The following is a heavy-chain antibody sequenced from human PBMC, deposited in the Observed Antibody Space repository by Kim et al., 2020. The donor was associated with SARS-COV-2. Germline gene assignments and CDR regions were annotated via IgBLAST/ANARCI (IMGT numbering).Heavy chain of an antibody. J-gene: IGHJ6*02. D-gene: IGHD3-9*01. Sequence: GGSLRLSCAASGFTFSSYGMHWVRQAPGKGLEWVAVISYDGSNKYYADSVKGRFTISRDNSKNTPYLQMNSLRAEDTAVYYCAKAVGWVQNNKDYDILTGYNLRLYYYGMDVWGQGTTVTVSS. CDR2: ISYDGSNK. CDR3: AKAVGWVQNNKDYDILTGYNLRLYYYGMDV. CDR1: GFTFSSYG. V-gene: IGHV3-30*18.